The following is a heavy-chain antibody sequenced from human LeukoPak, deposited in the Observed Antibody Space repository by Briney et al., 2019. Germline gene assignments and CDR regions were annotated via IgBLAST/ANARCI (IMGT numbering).Heavy chain of an antibody. CDR3: AREAAAATSPYYFDY. J-gene: IGHJ4*02. CDR1: GYTFTGYY. Sequence: GASVKVSCKASGYTFTGYYMHWVRQAPGQGLEWMGWINPNSGGTNYAQKFQGRVTMTRDTSISTAYMELSRLRSDDTAVYYCAREAAAATSPYYFDYWGQGTLVTVSS. D-gene: IGHD6-25*01. CDR2: INPNSGGT. V-gene: IGHV1-2*02.